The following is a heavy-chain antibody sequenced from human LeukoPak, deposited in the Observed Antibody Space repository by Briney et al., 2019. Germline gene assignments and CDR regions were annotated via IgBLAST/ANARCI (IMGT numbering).Heavy chain of an antibody. CDR3: ARVAGYCSGGSCNSDY. D-gene: IGHD2-15*01. CDR2: IIPFGGTA. CDR1: GGTFSSYA. J-gene: IGHJ4*02. Sequence: SSVKVSCKASGGTFSSYAISWVRQAPGQGLDWMGGIIPFGGTANYAQKFEGRVTITAENSTSTAYMELSSLRSEDTAVYYCARVAGYCSGGSCNSDYWGQGTLVTVSS. V-gene: IGHV1-69*06.